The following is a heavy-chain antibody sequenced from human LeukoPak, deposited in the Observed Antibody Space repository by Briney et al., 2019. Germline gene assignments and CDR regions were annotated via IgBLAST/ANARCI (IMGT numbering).Heavy chain of an antibody. D-gene: IGHD3-9*01. J-gene: IGHJ6*02. V-gene: IGHV3-23*01. CDR1: GFTFSIYA. CDR3: ARNRPYYDVLTGYQSLNYYGMDV. Sequence: GGSLRLSWAASGFTFSIYAMTWVRQAPGRWLEWVTAIDSSGANTYYAHSGKGRFNISGDYYKNTLYLQMNRLREEHPALYYCARNRPYYDVLTGYQSLNYYGMDVWGQGTTVTVSS. CDR2: IDSSGANT.